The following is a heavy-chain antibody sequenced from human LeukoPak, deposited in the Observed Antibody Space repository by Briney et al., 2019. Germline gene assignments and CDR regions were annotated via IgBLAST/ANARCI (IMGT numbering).Heavy chain of an antibody. CDR2: ISSRSTYI. Sequence: GGSLRLSCAASGFTFSNYSMNWVRQAPGKGLEWVSSISSRSTYIYHADSVKGRFTISRDNAKNSLFLQMNSLRAEDTAVYYCARDWGDGYPDYWGQGTLVTVSS. V-gene: IGHV3-21*01. CDR1: GFTFSNYS. D-gene: IGHD5-24*01. CDR3: ARDWGDGYPDY. J-gene: IGHJ4*02.